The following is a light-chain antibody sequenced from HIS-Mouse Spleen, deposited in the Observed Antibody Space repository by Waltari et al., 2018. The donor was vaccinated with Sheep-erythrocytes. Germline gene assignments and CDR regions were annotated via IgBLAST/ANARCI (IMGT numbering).Light chain of an antibody. J-gene: IGKJ1*01. CDR3: QQYNSWWT. Sequence: DIQMTQSPSTLSASVGDRVTMTCRASQSTSSWLAWYQQKPGKAPKLLIYKASSLERGVPSRFSGSGSGTEFTLTISSLQPDDFATYYCQQYNSWWTFGQGTKVEIK. CDR1: QSTSSW. CDR2: KAS. V-gene: IGKV1-5*03.